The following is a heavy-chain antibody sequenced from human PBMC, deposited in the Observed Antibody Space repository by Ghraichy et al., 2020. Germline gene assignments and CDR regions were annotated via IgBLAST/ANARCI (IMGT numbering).Heavy chain of an antibody. CDR1: GGSISSYY. J-gene: IGHJ3*02. Sequence: GSLRLSCTVSGGSISSYYWSWIRQPPGKGLEWIGYIYYSGSTNYNPSLKSRVTISVDTSKNQFSLKLSSVTAADTAVYYCARDSYYDFWSGWGSFDIWGQGTMVTVSS. V-gene: IGHV4-59*01. CDR3: ARDSYYDFWSGWGSFDI. D-gene: IGHD3-3*01. CDR2: IYYSGST.